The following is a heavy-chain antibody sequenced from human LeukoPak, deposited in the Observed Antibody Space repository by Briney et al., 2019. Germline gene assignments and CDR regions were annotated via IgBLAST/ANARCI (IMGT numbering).Heavy chain of an antibody. Sequence: SGTLSLTCAVSGGSISSSNWWSWIRQPPGKGLEWIGYIYYSGSTNYNPSHKSRVTISVDTSKNQFSLKLSSVTAADTAVYYCARSPYLDYWGQGTLVTVSS. CDR2: IYYSGST. J-gene: IGHJ4*02. V-gene: IGHV4-61*01. CDR3: ARSPYLDY. CDR1: GGSISSSNW.